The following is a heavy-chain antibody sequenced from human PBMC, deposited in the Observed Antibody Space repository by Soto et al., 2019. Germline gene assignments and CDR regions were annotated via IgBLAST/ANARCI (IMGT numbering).Heavy chain of an antibody. J-gene: IGHJ3*02. CDR3: ARDPDGSYAHDAFDI. D-gene: IGHD1-26*01. CDR1: GYTFTTYG. CDR2: ISAYNGNT. V-gene: IGHV1-18*04. Sequence: SVKVSCEASGYTFTTYGISWVRQAPGQGLEWMGWISAYNGNTNYAQKLQGRVTMTTDTSTSTAYMELRSLRSDDTAVYYCARDPDGSYAHDAFDIWGQGTMVTVSS.